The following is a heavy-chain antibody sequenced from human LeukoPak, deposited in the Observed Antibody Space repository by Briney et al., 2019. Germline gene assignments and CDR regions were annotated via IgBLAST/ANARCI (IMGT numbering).Heavy chain of an antibody. Sequence: GESLKISCKGSGYSFTSYWIGWVRQMPGKGLEWMGIIYPGDSDTRYSPSFQGQVTISADKSISTAYLQWSSLKASDSAMNYCARHEITMVRGVIGSLYYDYMDVWGKGTTVTVSS. CDR3: ARHEITMVRGVIGSLYYDYMDV. CDR2: IYPGDSDT. D-gene: IGHD3-10*01. V-gene: IGHV5-51*01. J-gene: IGHJ6*03. CDR1: GYSFTSYW.